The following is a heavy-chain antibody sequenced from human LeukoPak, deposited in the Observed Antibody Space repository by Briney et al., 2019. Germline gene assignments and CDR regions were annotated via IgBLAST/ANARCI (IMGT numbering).Heavy chain of an antibody. Sequence: GGSLRLSCVASGFTFSSYAMSWVRQAPGKGLEWVSGISGSGGSTYYADSVKGRFTISRGNSKNTLYLQMNSLRAEDTATYYCAVEDCSSISCYFFWGQGTLLTVSS. CDR1: GFTFSSYA. D-gene: IGHD2-2*01. V-gene: IGHV3-23*01. CDR3: AVEDCSSISCYFF. CDR2: ISGSGGST. J-gene: IGHJ4*02.